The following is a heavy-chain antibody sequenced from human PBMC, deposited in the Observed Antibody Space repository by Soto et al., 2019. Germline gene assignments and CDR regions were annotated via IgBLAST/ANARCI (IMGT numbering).Heavy chain of an antibody. Sequence: GGSLRLSCAASGFTFSSYWMSWVRQAPGKGLEWVANIKQDGSEKYYVDSVKGRFTISRDNAKNSLYLQMNSLRAEDTAVYYCARDHYDFWSGYYWFDPWGQGTLVTVSS. D-gene: IGHD3-3*01. J-gene: IGHJ5*02. CDR3: ARDHYDFWSGYYWFDP. V-gene: IGHV3-7*01. CDR2: IKQDGSEK. CDR1: GFTFSSYW.